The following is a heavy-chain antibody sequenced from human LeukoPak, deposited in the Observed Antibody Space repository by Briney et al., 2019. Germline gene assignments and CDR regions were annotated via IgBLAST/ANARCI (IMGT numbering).Heavy chain of an antibody. Sequence: PSETLSLTCTVSGGSISDGRYYWSWIRQPPGKGLEWIGYIYYSGSTNYNPSLKSRVTTSVDTSKNQFSLKLSSVTAADTAVYYCARGYDFWSGRTNRNDAFDIWGQGTMVTVSS. CDR2: IYYSGST. J-gene: IGHJ3*02. CDR1: GGSISDGRYY. CDR3: ARGYDFWSGRTNRNDAFDI. D-gene: IGHD3-3*01. V-gene: IGHV4-61*01.